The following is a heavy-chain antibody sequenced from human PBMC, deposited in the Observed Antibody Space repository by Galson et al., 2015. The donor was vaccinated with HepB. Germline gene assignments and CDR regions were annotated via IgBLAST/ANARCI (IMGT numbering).Heavy chain of an antibody. D-gene: IGHD6-19*01. J-gene: IGHJ5*02. CDR3: ARDLIGSSGWWDWSGWFDP. V-gene: IGHV3-66*01. Sequence: LRLSCAASGFTFSSYWMSWVRQAPGKGLEWVSVIYSGGSTYYADSVKGRFTISRDNSKNTLYLQMNSLRAEDTAVYYCARDLIGSSGWWDWSGWFDPWGQGTLVTVSS. CDR2: IYSGGST. CDR1: GFTFSSYW.